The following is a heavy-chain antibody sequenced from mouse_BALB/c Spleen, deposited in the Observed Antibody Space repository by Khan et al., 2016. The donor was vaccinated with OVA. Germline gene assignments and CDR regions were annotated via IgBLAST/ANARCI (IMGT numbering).Heavy chain of an antibody. J-gene: IGHJ3*01. CDR3: ARRGYDYGRGALFAY. CDR2: IWSAGST. V-gene: IGHV2-2*02. CDR1: GFSLTNYS. D-gene: IGHD2-4*01. Sequence: LVESGPGLVQPSQSLSITCTVSGFSLTNYSVHWVRQSPGKGLEWLGVIWSAGSTDYNAAFISRLTIRKDNSRSQVFFKMNSLQPNDTAMNYCARRGYDYGRGALFAYGGQGTLVTVAA.